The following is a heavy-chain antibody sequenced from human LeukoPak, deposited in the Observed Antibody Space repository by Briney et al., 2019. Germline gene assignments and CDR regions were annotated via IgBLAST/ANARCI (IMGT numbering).Heavy chain of an antibody. J-gene: IGHJ4*02. CDR3: AKDLRITMVRGVINYFDY. CDR2: ISGSGGST. D-gene: IGHD3-10*01. Sequence: GGSLRLSCAASGFTFSSYAMSWVRQAPGEGLEWVSAISGSGGSTYYADSVKGRFTISRDNSKNTLYLQMNSLRAEDTAVYYCAKDLRITMVRGVINYFDYWGQGTLVTVSS. V-gene: IGHV3-23*01. CDR1: GFTFSSYA.